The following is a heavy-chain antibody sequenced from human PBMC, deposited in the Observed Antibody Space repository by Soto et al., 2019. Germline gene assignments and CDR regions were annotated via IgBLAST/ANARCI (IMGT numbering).Heavy chain of an antibody. J-gene: IGHJ4*02. CDR1: GGSISTSSYF. CDR2: IYYSGST. Sequence: QLQLQESGPGLVKPSETLSLTCTVSGGSISTSSYFWGWIRQPPGKGLEWIGSIYYSGSTYYNPSLKSRVTISVDTSKYQFSLKLSSVTAADTAVYYCARDYDSSGDYWGQGTLVTVSS. V-gene: IGHV4-39*01. CDR3: ARDYDSSGDY. D-gene: IGHD3-22*01.